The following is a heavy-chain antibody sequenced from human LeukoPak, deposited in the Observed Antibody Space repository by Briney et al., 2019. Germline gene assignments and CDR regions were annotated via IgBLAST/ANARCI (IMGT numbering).Heavy chain of an antibody. CDR3: ARDFSF. D-gene: IGHD2/OR15-2a*01. V-gene: IGHV3-66*01. Sequence: GGSLRLSCAASGFTVSSKYMSWVRQAPGKGLEWVSVIYAGGNTYYADSVKGRFTISRDNAKNSLHLQMSSLRADDTAVYYCARDFSFWGQGTLVTVSS. CDR2: IYAGGNT. CDR1: GFTVSSKY. J-gene: IGHJ4*02.